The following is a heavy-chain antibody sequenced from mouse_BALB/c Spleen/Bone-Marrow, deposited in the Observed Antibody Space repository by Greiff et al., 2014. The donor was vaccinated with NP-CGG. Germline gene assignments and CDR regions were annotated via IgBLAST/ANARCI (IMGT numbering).Heavy chain of an antibody. CDR1: GYAFTNYW. J-gene: IGHJ4*01. Sequence: QVQLQQSGAELVRPGTSVKVSCKASGYAFTNYWIEWVKQRPGQGLEWIGVINPGSGGVNYNEKFKGKATLTADKSSSTAYIQLSSPTSDDSAVYFCSREITRYAVDYWGQGTSVTVSS. CDR2: INPGSGGV. D-gene: IGHD2-4*01. CDR3: SREITRYAVDY. V-gene: IGHV1-54*01.